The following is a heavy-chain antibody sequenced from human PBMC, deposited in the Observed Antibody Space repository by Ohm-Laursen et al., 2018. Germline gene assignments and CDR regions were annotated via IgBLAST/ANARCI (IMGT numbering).Heavy chain of an antibody. J-gene: IGHJ6*02. CDR1: DFTVSGAW. CDR3: AKDKWRSAFQLGYYGMDV. CDR2: IKRDGSEK. Sequence: SLRLSCAASDFTVSGAWMNWVRQAPGKGLEWVASIKRDGSEKYYVDSVKGRFTISRDNAKNSLYLQMNSLRAEDTALYYCAKDKWRSAFQLGYYGMDVWAKGPRSPSP. D-gene: IGHD2-2*01. V-gene: IGHV3-7*03.